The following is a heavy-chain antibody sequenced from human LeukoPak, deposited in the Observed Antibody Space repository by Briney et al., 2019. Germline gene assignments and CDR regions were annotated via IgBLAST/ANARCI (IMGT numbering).Heavy chain of an antibody. Sequence: PGGSLRLSCAASGFTFSSYEMNWVRQAPGKGLEWVSYISSSGSTIYYADSVKGRFTISRDNAKNSLYLQMNSLRAEDTAVYYCARGSTEINDAFDIWGQGTMVTVSS. V-gene: IGHV3-48*03. CDR1: GFTFSSYE. CDR2: ISSSGSTI. CDR3: ARGSTEINDAFDI. J-gene: IGHJ3*02. D-gene: IGHD2-2*01.